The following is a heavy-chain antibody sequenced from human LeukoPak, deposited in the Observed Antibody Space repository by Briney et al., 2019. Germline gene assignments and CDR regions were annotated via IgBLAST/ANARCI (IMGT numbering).Heavy chain of an antibody. CDR1: GGSISSYY. J-gene: IGHJ4*02. D-gene: IGHD2-15*01. CDR2: VYDSGST. Sequence: SETLSLTCTVSGGSISSYYWSWIREPPGKGLEWIGSVYDSGSTNYNPSLKSRVTISVDTSKNQFSLKLSSVTAADTAVYYCARERDIVVVVAAIRSGFDYWGQGTLVTVSS. V-gene: IGHV4-59*12. CDR3: ARERDIVVVVAAIRSGFDY.